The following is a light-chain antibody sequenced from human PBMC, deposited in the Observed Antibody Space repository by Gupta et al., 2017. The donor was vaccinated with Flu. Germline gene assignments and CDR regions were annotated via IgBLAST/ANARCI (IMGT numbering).Light chain of an antibody. J-gene: IGKJ1*01. Sequence: DIQMTQSPSTLSASVGDRVTITCRASESIDKWVAWYQQKPGKAPNLLIYKASTLESGVPSRFSGSGSGTEFTLTISSLQPDDLATYYCQQYDSYWSFGQGTKVEIK. CDR3: QQYDSYWS. CDR2: KAS. CDR1: ESIDKW. V-gene: IGKV1-5*03.